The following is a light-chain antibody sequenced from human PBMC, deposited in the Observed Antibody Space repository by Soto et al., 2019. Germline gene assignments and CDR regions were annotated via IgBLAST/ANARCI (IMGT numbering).Light chain of an antibody. V-gene: IGKV1-27*01. J-gene: IGKJ5*01. CDR1: QGISNY. CDR3: QKYNSAPQN. Sequence: IQLTQSPSSLSASVGDRVTITCRASQGISNYLGWYQQKPGKAPKLLIYAASTLQTGVPSRFSGGGSGTDFTLTITSLQPEDFATYYCQKYNSAPQNFGQGTRLEIK. CDR2: AAS.